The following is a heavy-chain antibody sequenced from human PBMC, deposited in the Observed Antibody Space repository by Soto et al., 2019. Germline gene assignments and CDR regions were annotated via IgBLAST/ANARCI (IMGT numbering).Heavy chain of an antibody. CDR3: ARREIQGPIDY. V-gene: IGHV4-28*01. J-gene: IGHJ4*02. CDR2: IYYSGTT. Sequence: QVQLQESGPGLVKPSDTLSLTCAVSGYSISSSNWWGWIRQPPGKGLEWIGYIYYSGTTYYNPSLKSXXTXSXXTSKNQFSLKLTSVTAVATAVYYCARREIQGPIDYWGQGTLVTVSS. D-gene: IGHD1-26*01. CDR1: GYSISSSNW.